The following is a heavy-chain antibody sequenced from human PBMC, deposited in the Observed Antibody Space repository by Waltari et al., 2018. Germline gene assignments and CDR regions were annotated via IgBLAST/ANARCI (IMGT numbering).Heavy chain of an antibody. D-gene: IGHD5-12*01. J-gene: IGHJ5*02. CDR3: ARHWKKSGYRFDP. V-gene: IGHV4-39*01. Sequence: QLQLQESGPGLVKPSEPLSLTCTVSGGSISRSSYYWGWIRQSPGKGLEWIGRIYYRGSTYYNPTLKSRVTISGDTSKNQFSLKLSSVTAADTAVYYCARHWKKSGYRFDPWGQGTLVTVSS. CDR1: GGSISRSSYY. CDR2: IYYRGST.